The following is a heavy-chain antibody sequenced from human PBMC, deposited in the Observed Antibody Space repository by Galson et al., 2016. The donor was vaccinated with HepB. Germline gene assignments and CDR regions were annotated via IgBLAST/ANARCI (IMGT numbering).Heavy chain of an antibody. V-gene: IGHV3-23*01. CDR3: ATVAGWTRGSYFYYFDN. D-gene: IGHD1-26*01. CDR1: GFTFSTYA. Sequence: SLRLSCAASGFTFSTYAMSWVRQGPGKGLEWVSGVSGSGSSTDYADSVKGRFTISRDNSKNTLYLQMRSVRAEDTALYYCATVAGWTRGSYFYYFDNWGQGALVTVSS. J-gene: IGHJ4*02. CDR2: VSGSGSST.